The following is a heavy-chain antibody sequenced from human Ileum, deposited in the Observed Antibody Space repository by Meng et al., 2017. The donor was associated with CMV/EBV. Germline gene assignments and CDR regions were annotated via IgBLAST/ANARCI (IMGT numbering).Heavy chain of an antibody. V-gene: IGHV2-5*02. Sequence: QIALKEFGPTLVKPTQTLTLTCTFSGFSLITSEVGVHWIRQPPGKALEWLALIYWDDDNRFSPSLKNRLTITKDTSKNQVVLRMTNMDPTDTATYYCAHGRGWLTDYWGQGTLVTVSS. J-gene: IGHJ4*02. CDR2: IYWDDDN. D-gene: IGHD6-19*01. CDR3: AHGRGWLTDY. CDR1: GFSLITSEVG.